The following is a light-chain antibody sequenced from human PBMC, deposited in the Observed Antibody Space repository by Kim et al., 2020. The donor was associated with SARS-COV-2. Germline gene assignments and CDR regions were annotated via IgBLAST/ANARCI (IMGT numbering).Light chain of an antibody. CDR2: AAS. CDR3: HQIYTRPFT. J-gene: IGKJ3*01. CDR1: QNIGLY. V-gene: IGKV1-39*01. Sequence: DIQMTQSPSSLSASIGDRVTITCRASQNIGLYLNWYQQKPGKAPKLLIYAASGLQSGVPSRFTGSGSGAEFTLTISSLLPEDIATYYCHQIYTRPFTFGPGTKVDIK.